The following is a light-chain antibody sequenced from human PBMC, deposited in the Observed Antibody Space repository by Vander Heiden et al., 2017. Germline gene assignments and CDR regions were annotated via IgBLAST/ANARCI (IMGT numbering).Light chain of an antibody. CDR2: KDS. CDR3: QSADSSGTHVV. J-gene: IGLJ2*01. Sequence: SYELTQPPSVSVSPGQTARITCSGDALPKESIYWYKQRPGQAPALVIFKDSERPSGIPERFSGSHSGTIVTLTISGGQAEDEADYYCQSADSSGTHVVFGGGTRLTVL. V-gene: IGLV3-25*03. CDR1: ALPKES.